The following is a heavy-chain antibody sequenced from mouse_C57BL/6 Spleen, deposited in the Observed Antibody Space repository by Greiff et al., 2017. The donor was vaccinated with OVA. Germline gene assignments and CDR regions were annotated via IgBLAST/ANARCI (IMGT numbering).Heavy chain of an antibody. CDR1: GYTFTDYY. V-gene: IGHV1-26*01. CDR2: INPNNGGT. D-gene: IGHD3-2*02. J-gene: IGHJ4*01. Sequence: VQLQQSGPELVKPGASVKISCKASGYTFTDYYMNWVKQSHGKSLEWIGDINPNNGGTSYNQKFKGKATLTVDKSSSTAYMELRSLTSEDSAVYYCARWAQATWIYAMDYWGQGTSVTVSS. CDR3: ARWAQATWIYAMDY.